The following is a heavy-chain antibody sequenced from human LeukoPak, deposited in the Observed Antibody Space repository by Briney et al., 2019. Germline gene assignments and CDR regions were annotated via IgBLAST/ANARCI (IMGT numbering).Heavy chain of an antibody. D-gene: IGHD1-26*01. J-gene: IGHJ4*02. CDR1: GFTFSSYG. Sequence: GGSLRLSCAASGFTFSSYGIHWVRQAPGKGLEWVAFIRYDGSNQYYADSVKGRFTISRDNAKNSLYLQMNSLRAEDTAVYYCAKTMGATYYFDYWGQGTLVTVSS. V-gene: IGHV3-30*02. CDR2: IRYDGSNQ. CDR3: AKTMGATYYFDY.